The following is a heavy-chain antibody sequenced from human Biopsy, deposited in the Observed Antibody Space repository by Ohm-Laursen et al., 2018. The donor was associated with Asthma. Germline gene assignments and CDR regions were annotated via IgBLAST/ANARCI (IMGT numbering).Heavy chain of an antibody. CDR2: TNSVFGTT. CDR3: ARKAGSCISRTCYSLDF. CDR1: GGTFNTYV. J-gene: IGHJ4*02. Sequence: GASVTASCKPLGGTFNTYVIGWVRQAPGQGSEWMGGTNSVFGTTTYPQKFQDRVTITADDSTSTVYMELSSLRSEDTAVYYCARKAGSCISRTCYSLDFWGQGTLVTVSS. D-gene: IGHD2-2*01. V-gene: IGHV1-69*13.